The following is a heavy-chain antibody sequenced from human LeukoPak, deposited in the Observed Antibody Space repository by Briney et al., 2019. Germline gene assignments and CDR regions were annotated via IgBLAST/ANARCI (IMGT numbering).Heavy chain of an antibody. J-gene: IGHJ5*02. CDR1: GYTFTDYY. CDR3: ARGSTRDSSGWYGPGKWFDP. Sequence: ASVKVSCKASGYTFTDYYMHWVRQAPGQGLEWMGWINPNSGGTNYAQNFQGRVTMIRDTSISTAFLELSSLRSDDTAVYYCARGSTRDSSGWYGPGKWFDPWGQGTLVTVSS. V-gene: IGHV1-2*02. D-gene: IGHD6-19*01. CDR2: INPNSGGT.